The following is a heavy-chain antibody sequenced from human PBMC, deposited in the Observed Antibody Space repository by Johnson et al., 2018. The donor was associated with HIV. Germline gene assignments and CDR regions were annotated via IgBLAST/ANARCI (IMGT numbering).Heavy chain of an antibody. J-gene: IGHJ3*02. CDR1: SSYD. CDR2: IDTAGDT. CDR3: ARRSIRSDGFDI. V-gene: IGHV3-13*01. Sequence: SSYDMHWVRQATGKGLEWVSEIDTAGDTYYPGSVKGRFTTSRENAKNSLYLQMNSLRAGDTAVYYCARRSIRSDGFDIWGQGTMVTVSS. D-gene: IGHD4-11*01.